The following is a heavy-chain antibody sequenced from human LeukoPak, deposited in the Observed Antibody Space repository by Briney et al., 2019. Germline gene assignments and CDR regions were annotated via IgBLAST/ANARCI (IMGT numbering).Heavy chain of an antibody. CDR1: GFTFSSYS. CDR3: AKDRSSSWGWNWFDP. CDR2: ISGSGGST. D-gene: IGHD6-13*01. V-gene: IGHV3-23*01. Sequence: GGSLRLSCAPSGFTFSSYSMSWVRQAPGKGLEWVSAISGSGGSTYYADSVKGRFTISRDNSKNTLYLQMNSLRAEDTAVYYCAKDRSSSWGWNWFDPWGQGTLVTVSS. J-gene: IGHJ5*02.